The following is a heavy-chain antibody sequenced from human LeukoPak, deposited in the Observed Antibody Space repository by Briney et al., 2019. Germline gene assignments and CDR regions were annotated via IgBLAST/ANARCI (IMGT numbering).Heavy chain of an antibody. D-gene: IGHD6-19*01. V-gene: IGHV4-59*01. CDR2: ISYSGST. Sequence: SETLSLSCIVSGDSISFYYWSWIRQPPGKGLECIGYISYSGSTNYNPSLKSRVTISVDTSKNQFSLNLTSVTAADTAMYYCARWSLHSSGWYFDYWGQGTLVTVSS. J-gene: IGHJ4*02. CDR3: ARWSLHSSGWYFDY. CDR1: GDSISFYY.